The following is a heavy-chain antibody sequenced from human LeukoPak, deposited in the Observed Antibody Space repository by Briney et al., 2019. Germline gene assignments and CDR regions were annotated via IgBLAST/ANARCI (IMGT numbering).Heavy chain of an antibody. D-gene: IGHD1-26*01. J-gene: IGHJ4*02. CDR2: INPSGGST. CDR1: GHIFITYH. CDR3: ARSRSSGATDY. V-gene: IGHV1-46*01. Sequence: GASVKVSCKASGHIFITYHIHWVRQAPGQGLEWMGIINPSGGSTSYAQKFQGRVTMTRDTSTSTVYMELSSLRSEDTAVYYCARSRSSGATDYWGQGTLVTVSS.